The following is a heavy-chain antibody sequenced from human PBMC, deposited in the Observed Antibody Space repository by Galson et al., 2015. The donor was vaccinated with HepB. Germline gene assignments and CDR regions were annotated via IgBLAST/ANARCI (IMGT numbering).Heavy chain of an antibody. Sequence: TLSLTCTVSGGSISSGDYYWTWIRQHPGKGLEWIGYIYYSGSTHYNPSLKSRVTISVDTSKNQFSLKLSSVTAADTAMYFCARDQLEYGDYTPTYGMDVWGQGTTVTVSS. CDR3: ARDQLEYGDYTPTYGMDV. J-gene: IGHJ6*02. D-gene: IGHD4-17*01. V-gene: IGHV4-31*03. CDR2: IYYSGST. CDR1: GGSISSGDYY.